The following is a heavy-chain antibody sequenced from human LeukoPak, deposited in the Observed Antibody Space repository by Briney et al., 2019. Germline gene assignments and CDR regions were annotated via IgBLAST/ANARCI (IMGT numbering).Heavy chain of an antibody. CDR1: GFTFSSYE. CDR2: ISSSGSTI. CDR3: ARVGVRGVSTFDY. J-gene: IGHJ4*02. V-gene: IGHV3-48*03. D-gene: IGHD3-10*01. Sequence: GGSLRLSCAASGFTFSSYEMNWVRQAPGKGLEWVSHISSSGSTIYGADSVKGRFTISRDNAKNSLYLQMNSLRAEDTAVYYCARVGVRGVSTFDYWGQGILVTVSS.